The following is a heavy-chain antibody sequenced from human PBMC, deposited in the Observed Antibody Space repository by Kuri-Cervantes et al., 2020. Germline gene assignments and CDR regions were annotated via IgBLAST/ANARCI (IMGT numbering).Heavy chain of an antibody. CDR3: AKVQVGATLWDAFDI. CDR1: GFTFYSYG. CDR2: ISYDGSNK. V-gene: IGHV3-30*18. J-gene: IGHJ3*02. Sequence: GESLKISCAASGFTFYSYGMHWVRQAPGKGLEWVAVISYDGSNKYYADSVKGRFTISRDNSKNTLYLQMNSLRAEDTAVYYCAKVQVGATLWDAFDIWGQGTMVTVSS. D-gene: IGHD1-26*01.